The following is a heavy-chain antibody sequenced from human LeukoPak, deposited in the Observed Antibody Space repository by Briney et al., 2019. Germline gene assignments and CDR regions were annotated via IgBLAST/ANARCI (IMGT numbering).Heavy chain of an antibody. CDR2: IYYSGST. Sequence: PSETLSLTCTVSGGSISSYYWSWIRQPPGKGLEWIGYIYYSGSTNYNPSLKSRVTISVDTSKNQFSLKLSSVTAADTAVYCCARGGGAVAGYFDYWGQGTLVTVSS. CDR1: GGSISSYY. D-gene: IGHD6-19*01. J-gene: IGHJ4*02. CDR3: ARGGGAVAGYFDY. V-gene: IGHV4-59*01.